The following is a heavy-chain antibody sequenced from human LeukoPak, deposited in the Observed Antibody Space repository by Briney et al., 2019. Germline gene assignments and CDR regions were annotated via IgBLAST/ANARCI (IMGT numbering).Heavy chain of an antibody. CDR1: GLTFSSYA. CDR2: ISHDGSEK. V-gene: IGHV3-30-3*01. D-gene: IGHD6-19*01. Sequence: PGGSLRLSCAASGLTFSSYAMHWVRQAPGKGLEWVAVISHDGSEKYYADSVQGRFTMSRDNPKNTLYVQMNSLRAEDTAVYYCASTLDIYSSGYYRSGFFQYWGQGTLVTVSS. CDR3: ASTLDIYSSGYYRSGFFQY. J-gene: IGHJ1*01.